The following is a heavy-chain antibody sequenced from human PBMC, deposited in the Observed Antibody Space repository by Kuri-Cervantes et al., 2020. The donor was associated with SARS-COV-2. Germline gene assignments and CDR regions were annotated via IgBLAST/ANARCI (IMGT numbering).Heavy chain of an antibody. V-gene: IGHV4-30-4*01. CDR2: IYYSGST. J-gene: IGHJ6*02. CDR3: ARDHLHYDILTGYSPYGMDV. CDR1: SGSISSGDYY. D-gene: IGHD3-9*01. Sequence: SETLSLTCTVSSGSISSGDYYWSWIRQPPGKGLEWIGYIYYSGSTYYNPSLKSRVTISVDRSKNQFSLKLSSVTAADTAVYYCARDHLHYDILTGYSPYGMDVWGQGTTVTVSS.